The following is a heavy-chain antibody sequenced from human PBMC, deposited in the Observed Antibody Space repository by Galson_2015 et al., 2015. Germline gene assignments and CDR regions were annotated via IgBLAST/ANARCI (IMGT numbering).Heavy chain of an antibody. CDR3: ASKSPEVRVTFGGVIAPFDY. CDR2: ISSSGSTI. V-gene: IGHV3-48*03. D-gene: IGHD3-16*02. J-gene: IGHJ4*02. CDR1: GFTFSSYD. Sequence: SLRLSCAASGFTFSSYDMNWVRQAPGKGLEWVSYISSSGSTIYYADSVKGRFTISRDNAKNSLYLQMNSLRAEDTAVYYCASKSPEVRVTFGGVIAPFDYWGQGTLVTVSS.